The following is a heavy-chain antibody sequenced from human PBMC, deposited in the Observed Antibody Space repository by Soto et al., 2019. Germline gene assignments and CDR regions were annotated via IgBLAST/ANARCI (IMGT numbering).Heavy chain of an antibody. CDR1: GGSISGHY. CDR2: IFYTGIT. Sequence: PSETLSLTCTVSGGSISGHYWIWIRQSPGKRLGWIGYIFYTGITNYNPSLESRVTLSVDTSKNQFSLRLSSATAADTAVYYCARVGSSGWPPDYWGQGTLVTV. J-gene: IGHJ4*02. CDR3: ARVGSSGWPPDY. V-gene: IGHV4-59*11. D-gene: IGHD6-19*01.